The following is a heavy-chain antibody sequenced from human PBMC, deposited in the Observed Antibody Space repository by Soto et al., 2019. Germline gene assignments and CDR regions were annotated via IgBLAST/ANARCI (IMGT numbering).Heavy chain of an antibody. V-gene: IGHV4-30-2*01. D-gene: IGHD3-22*01. J-gene: IGHJ5*02. CDR3: ASRGEWLLPPENWFDP. CDR1: GGSISSGGYS. Sequence: QLQLQESGSGLVKPSQTLSLTCAVSGGSISSGGYSWSWIRQPPGKGLEWIGYIYHSGSTYYNPSLKSRVTISVDRSKNQFSLKLSSVTAADTAVYYCASRGEWLLPPENWFDPWGQGTLVTVSS. CDR2: IYHSGST.